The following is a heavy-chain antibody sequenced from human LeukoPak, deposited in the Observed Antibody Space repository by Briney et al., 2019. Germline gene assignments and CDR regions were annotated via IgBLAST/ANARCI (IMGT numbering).Heavy chain of an antibody. CDR2: ISWNSGSI. Sequence: GRSLRLFCAASGYTFDDYAMHWVRQAPGKGLEWVSGISWNSGSIGYADSVKGRFTISRDNAKNSLYLQMNSLRAEDTALYYCAKGSRSGWYVNYWGQGTLVTVSS. D-gene: IGHD6-19*01. CDR1: GYTFDDYA. J-gene: IGHJ4*02. CDR3: AKGSRSGWYVNY. V-gene: IGHV3-9*01.